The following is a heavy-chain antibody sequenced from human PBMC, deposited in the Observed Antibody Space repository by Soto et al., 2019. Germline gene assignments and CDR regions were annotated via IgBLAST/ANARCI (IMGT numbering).Heavy chain of an antibody. Sequence: ASVKVSCKASGGTFSSYAISWVRQAPGQGLEWMGGIIPIFGTANYAQKFQGRVTITADESTSTAYMELSSLRSEDTAVYYCAWIRFLEWLLTFSYYYGMDVWGQGTTVTVSS. CDR3: AWIRFLEWLLTFSYYYGMDV. V-gene: IGHV1-69*13. D-gene: IGHD3-3*01. CDR1: GGTFSSYA. J-gene: IGHJ6*02. CDR2: IIPIFGTA.